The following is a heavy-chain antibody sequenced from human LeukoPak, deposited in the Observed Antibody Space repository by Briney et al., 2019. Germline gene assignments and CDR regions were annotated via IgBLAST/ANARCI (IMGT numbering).Heavy chain of an antibody. CDR2: IIPIFGTA. V-gene: IGHV1-69*01. J-gene: IGHJ4*02. Sequence: GSSVKVSCKASGGTFSSYAISWVRQTPGQGLEWMGGIIPIFGTANYAQKFQGRVTITADESTSTAYMELSSLRSEDTAVYYCARGAESGYYFDYWGQGTLVTVSS. CDR1: GGTFSSYA. CDR3: ARGAESGYYFDY. D-gene: IGHD1-26*01.